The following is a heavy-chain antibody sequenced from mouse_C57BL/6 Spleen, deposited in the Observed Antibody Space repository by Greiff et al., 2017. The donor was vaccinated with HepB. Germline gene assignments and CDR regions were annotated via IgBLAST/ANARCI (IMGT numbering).Heavy chain of an antibody. Sequence: VQLQQPGAELVKPGASVKLSCKASGYTFTSYWMQWVKQRPGQGLEWIGEIDPSDSYTNYNQKFKGKATLTVDTSSSTAYMQLSSLTSEDSAVYYCARYDYGSPYYAVDYWGQGTSVTVSS. D-gene: IGHD1-1*01. J-gene: IGHJ4*01. V-gene: IGHV1-50*01. CDR3: ARYDYGSPYYAVDY. CDR2: IDPSDSYT. CDR1: GYTFTSYW.